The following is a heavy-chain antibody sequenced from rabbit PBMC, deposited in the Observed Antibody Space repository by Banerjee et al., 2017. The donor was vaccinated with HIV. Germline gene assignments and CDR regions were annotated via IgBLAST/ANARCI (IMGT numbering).Heavy chain of an antibody. J-gene: IGHJ4*01. CDR1: GFSFSNKYV. V-gene: IGHV1S45*01. Sequence: QEQLEESGGDLVKPEGSLTLTCTASGFSFSNKYVMCWVRQAPGKGLEWIACINTGSSGSGYYATWAKGRFTISKTSSTTVTLQMTSLTAADTATYFCARGIGYGADYGDATYFNLWGQGTLVTVS. CDR2: INTGSSGSG. CDR3: ARGIGYGADYGDATYFNL. D-gene: IGHD2-1*01.